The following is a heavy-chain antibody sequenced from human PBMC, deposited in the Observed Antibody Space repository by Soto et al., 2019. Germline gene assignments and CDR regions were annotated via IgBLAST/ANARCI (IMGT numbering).Heavy chain of an antibody. D-gene: IGHD2-21*01. J-gene: IGHJ5*02. CDR2: VYYTGFT. CDR1: GDSISSSYY. CDR3: ARLPVVVIALGYFDP. Sequence: QLQLQESGPGLVKPSETLSLTCTVSGDSISSSYYWGWVRQPPGKGLECIGAVYYTGFTYYNPSLQRRLTISLDTCKNHFALRLSSVTAADTAIYYCARLPVVVIALGYFDPWGPGTLVTVSS. V-gene: IGHV4-39*02.